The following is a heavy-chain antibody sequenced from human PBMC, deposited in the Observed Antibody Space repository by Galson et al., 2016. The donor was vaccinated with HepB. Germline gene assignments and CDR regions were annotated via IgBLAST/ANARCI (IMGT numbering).Heavy chain of an antibody. CDR2: ISGSGGTT. J-gene: IGHJ6*02. V-gene: IGHV3-23*01. Sequence: SLRLSCAASGFTFSIYAMRWVRQAPGKGLEWISVISGSGGTTYYADSVKGRFTISRDNSKKTLYLQMNSLRAEDTADYFCAKDIMRSYYSDYVMDVWGQGTTVTVSS. CDR3: AKDIMRSYYSDYVMDV. CDR1: GFTFSIYA.